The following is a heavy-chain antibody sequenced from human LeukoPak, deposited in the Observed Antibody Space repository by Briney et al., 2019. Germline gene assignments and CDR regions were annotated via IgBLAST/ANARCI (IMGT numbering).Heavy chain of an antibody. J-gene: IGHJ4*02. CDR2: INHSGST. V-gene: IGHV4-34*01. D-gene: IGHD2-2*01. Sequence: SETLSLTCAVYGGSFSGYYWSWIRQPPGKGLEWIGEINHSGSTNYNPSLKSRVTISVDTSKNQFSLKLSSVTAADTAVYYCAGGRGYCSSTSCYAYFDYWGQGTLVTVSS. CDR3: AGGRGYCSSTSCYAYFDY. CDR1: GGSFSGYY.